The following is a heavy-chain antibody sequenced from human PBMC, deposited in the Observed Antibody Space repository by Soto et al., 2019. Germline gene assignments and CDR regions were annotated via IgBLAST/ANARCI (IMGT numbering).Heavy chain of an antibody. J-gene: IGHJ4*02. CDR2: ISGSGGST. CDR1: GFTFSSYA. V-gene: IGHV3-23*01. CDR3: AKFKGSSSRVIDY. Sequence: GESLKISCAASGFTFSSYAMSWVRQAPGKGLEWVSAISGSGGSTYYTDSVKGRFTISRDNSENTLYLQMNSLRAEDTAVYYCAKFKGSSSRVIDYWGQGTLVTVSS. D-gene: IGHD6-13*01.